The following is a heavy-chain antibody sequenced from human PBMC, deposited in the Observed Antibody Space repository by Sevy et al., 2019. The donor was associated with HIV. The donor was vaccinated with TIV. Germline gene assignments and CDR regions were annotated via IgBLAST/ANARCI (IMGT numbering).Heavy chain of an antibody. J-gene: IGHJ3*01. CDR1: GGSVSSSSHY. CDR3: ARTPPFDAFDL. Sequence: SETLSLTCTVSGGSVSSSSHYWGWIRQPPGKGLAWIGSIYYGGSTHFNPSLRSRVTLFVDTSKNQVSLKLSSVTAADTAVYFCARTPPFDAFDLWGQGTVVTVSS. CDR2: IYYGGST. V-gene: IGHV4-39*01.